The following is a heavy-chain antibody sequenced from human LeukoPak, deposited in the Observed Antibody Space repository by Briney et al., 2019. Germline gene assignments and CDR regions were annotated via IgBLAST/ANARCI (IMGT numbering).Heavy chain of an antibody. CDR1: GFTFSSYA. J-gene: IGHJ4*02. V-gene: IGHV3-48*01. CDR3: ARDKLAIFGVVTTLFDY. D-gene: IGHD3-3*01. Sequence: GGSLRLSCAASGFTFSSYAMSWVRQAPGKGLEWVSYISSSSSTIYYADSVKGRFTISRDNAKNSLYLQMNSLRAEDTAVYYCARDKLAIFGVVTTLFDYWGQGTLVTVSS. CDR2: ISSSSSTI.